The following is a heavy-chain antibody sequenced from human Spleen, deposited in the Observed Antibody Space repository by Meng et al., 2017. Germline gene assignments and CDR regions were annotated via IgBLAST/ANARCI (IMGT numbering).Heavy chain of an antibody. CDR1: GFTFSSFG. Sequence: GGSLRLSCAASGFTFSSFGMHWVRQAPGKGLEWVAVMWYDGSNENYEDSVKGRFTISRDNSKNTLYLQMNSLRTEDTAMYYCVTEYKSGRLDSWGQGTLVTVSS. CDR3: VTEYKSGRLDS. D-gene: IGHD3-10*01. CDR2: MWYDGSNE. V-gene: IGHV3-30*02. J-gene: IGHJ4*02.